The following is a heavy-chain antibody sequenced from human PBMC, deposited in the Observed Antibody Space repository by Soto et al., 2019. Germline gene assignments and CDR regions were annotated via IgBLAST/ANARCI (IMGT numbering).Heavy chain of an antibody. J-gene: IGHJ5*02. Sequence: SETLSLTCTVSGGSISRYYWSWILQPSGKGLEWIGYIYYSWRTNYNPSLKSRVTISVDTSKNQFSLKLSSVTAADTAVYYCARGYCSSTSCYISDNWFDPWGQGTLVTVSS. CDR1: GGSISRYY. D-gene: IGHD2-2*02. V-gene: IGHV4-59*01. CDR2: IYYSWRT. CDR3: ARGYCSSTSCYISDNWFDP.